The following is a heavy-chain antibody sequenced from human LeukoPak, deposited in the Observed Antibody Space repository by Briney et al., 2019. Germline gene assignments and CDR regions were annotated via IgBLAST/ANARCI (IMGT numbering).Heavy chain of an antibody. CDR3: ARDDYYDSSGYPQVY. V-gene: IGHV4-30-4*08. J-gene: IGHJ4*02. CDR2: IYYSGST. Sequence: SETLSLTCTVSGGSTSSGDYYWSWIRQPPGKGLEWIGYIYYSGSTYYNPSLKSRVTISVDTSKNQFSLKLSSVTAADTAVYYCARDDYYDSSGYPQVYWGQGTLVTVSS. CDR1: GGSTSSGDYY. D-gene: IGHD3-22*01.